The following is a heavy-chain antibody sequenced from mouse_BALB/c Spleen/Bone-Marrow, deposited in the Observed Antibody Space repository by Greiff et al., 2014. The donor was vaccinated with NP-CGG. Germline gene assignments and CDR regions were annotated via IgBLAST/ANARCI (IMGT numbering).Heavy chain of an antibody. Sequence: VQLQQPGAELVKPGASVKLSCTAYGFNIKDTYMHWVKQRPEQGLEWIGRIDPANGYTKYDPKFQGKATITADTSSNTAYLQLSSLTSEDTAVYYCARWEYYAMDYWGQGTSVTVSS. V-gene: IGHV14-3*02. J-gene: IGHJ4*01. CDR2: IDPANGYT. CDR3: ARWEYYAMDY. D-gene: IGHD4-1*01. CDR1: GFNIKDTY.